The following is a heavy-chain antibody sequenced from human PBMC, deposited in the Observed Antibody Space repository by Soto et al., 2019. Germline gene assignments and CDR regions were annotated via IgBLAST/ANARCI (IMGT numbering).Heavy chain of an antibody. V-gene: IGHV3-23*01. CDR1: GFAFSNYA. CDR2: ISFDADRT. J-gene: IGHJ4*01. Sequence: GGSLRLSCAASGFAFSNYAANWVRQAPGKGLEWVSTISFDADRTYYADSVKGRFTISRDNSKDTLYLEMKSLRAEDTAVYYCANYFAGSRYKGFEYWGQGSLVTVSS. D-gene: IGHD3-9*01. CDR3: ANYFAGSRYKGFEY.